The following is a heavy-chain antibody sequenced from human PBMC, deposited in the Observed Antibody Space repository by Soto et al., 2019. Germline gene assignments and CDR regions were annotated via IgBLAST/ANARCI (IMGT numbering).Heavy chain of an antibody. D-gene: IGHD2-15*01. CDR1: GFSFSSYT. CDR3: ARAHEVAWFDS. J-gene: IGHJ5*01. V-gene: IGHV3-21*01. Sequence: EVQLVESGGGLVKPGESLRLSCAASGFSFSSYTMNWVRQAPGKGLQWVSSITNRGTHTYSADSVKGRFTISRDNDKNASYLQMNNLRAEDTALYSCARAHEVAWFDSWGLGTLVTVTS. CDR2: ITNRGTHT.